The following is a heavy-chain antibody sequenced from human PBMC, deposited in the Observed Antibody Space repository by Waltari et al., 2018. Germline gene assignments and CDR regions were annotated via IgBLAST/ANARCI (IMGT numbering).Heavy chain of an antibody. CDR1: GGTFSNDA. Sequence: QVQLVQSGAEVMKPGSSVRVSCKASGGTFSNDAINWVRQAPGQGLEWMGGIIPLLGQPDNVRKFQERVSITADDSTSTVYRELSSLRSDDTARYYCARLWEATRPFDYWGQGTLVTVSS. V-gene: IGHV1-69*11. D-gene: IGHD6-6*01. CDR3: ARLWEATRPFDY. J-gene: IGHJ4*02. CDR2: IIPLLGQP.